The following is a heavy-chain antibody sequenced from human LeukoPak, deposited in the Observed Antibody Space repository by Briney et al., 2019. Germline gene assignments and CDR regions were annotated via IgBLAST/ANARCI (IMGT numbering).Heavy chain of an antibody. V-gene: IGHV4-39*01. J-gene: IGHJ4*02. CDR3: ARTTWYYGSGTAPDY. D-gene: IGHD3-10*01. Sequence: SETLSLTCTVSGGSISSSSYYWGWIRQPPGKGLEWIGSIYYSGSTYYNPSLKSRVTISVDTSKYQFSLKLSSVTAADTAVYYCARTTWYYGSGTAPDYWGQGTLVTVSS. CDR1: GGSISSSSYY. CDR2: IYYSGST.